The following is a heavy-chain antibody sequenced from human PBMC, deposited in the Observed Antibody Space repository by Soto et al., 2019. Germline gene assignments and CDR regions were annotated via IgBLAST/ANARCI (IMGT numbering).Heavy chain of an antibody. CDR2: ISAYNGDT. D-gene: IGHD1-26*01. CDR1: GYTFTNYG. Sequence: QVQLVQSGAELKKPGASVKVSCKASGYTFTNYGISWVRQAPGQGLEWMGWISAYNGDTNYAHKLQGRVTMTTDTSTSTAHMELRGLRSDDTAMYYCARDREGATPRRACDILGHGTMVTVSS. J-gene: IGHJ3*02. V-gene: IGHV1-18*01. CDR3: ARDREGATPRRACDI.